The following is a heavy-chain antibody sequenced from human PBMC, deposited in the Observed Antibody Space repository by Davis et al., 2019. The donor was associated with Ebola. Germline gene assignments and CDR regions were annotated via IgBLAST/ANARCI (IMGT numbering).Heavy chain of an antibody. CDR2: VYYSGNT. J-gene: IGHJ4*02. CDR1: GGSITSFY. Sequence: MPSETLSLTCTVSGGSITSFYWSWVRQSPGKGLEWIGYVYYSGNTNYNPSLKSRVTISVDKSKNQFSLRLSSVTVADTAVYYCARGFPVANYWGQGTLVTVSS. CDR3: ARGFPVANY. V-gene: IGHV4-59*01.